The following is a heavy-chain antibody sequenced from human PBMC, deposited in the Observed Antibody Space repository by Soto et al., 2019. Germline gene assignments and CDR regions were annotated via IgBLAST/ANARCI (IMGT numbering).Heavy chain of an antibody. D-gene: IGHD6-25*01. CDR3: ARDEGVSARIFTY. V-gene: IGHV4-59*01. CDR1: GGSFSPNY. J-gene: IGHJ4*02. Sequence: SETQSLTCTLSGGSFSPNYWAWIRQPPGKGLEWIGYIYYGGTTNYNPSLKSRVTMSVDMSNSQISLKLTSVTAADTAVYYCARDEGVSARIFTYWGQGALVTVSS. CDR2: IYYGGTT.